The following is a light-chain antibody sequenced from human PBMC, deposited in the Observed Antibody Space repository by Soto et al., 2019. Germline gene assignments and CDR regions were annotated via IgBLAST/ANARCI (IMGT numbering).Light chain of an antibody. CDR2: DSS. CDR1: QSISSW. Sequence: DIEMGQSPSTLSAAVGDRVTITCLGMQSISSWVAWDQQKPGKAPKLLIYDSSSLERVVPSRVSGSGYGNEFTLTITSLHPDPFATYSCQQYNSYSRTFGKGTKV. V-gene: IGKV1-5*01. CDR3: QQYNSYSRT. J-gene: IGKJ1*01.